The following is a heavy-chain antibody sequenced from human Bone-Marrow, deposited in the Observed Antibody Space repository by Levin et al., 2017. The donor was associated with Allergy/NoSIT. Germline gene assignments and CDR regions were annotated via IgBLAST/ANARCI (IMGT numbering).Heavy chain of an antibody. D-gene: IGHD3-9*01. CDR1: RFQFDAYW. V-gene: IGHV3-7*02. CDR2: IKHDGSQK. J-gene: IGHJ5*02. Sequence: SGGSLRLSCAASRFQFDAYWMTWVRQAPGKGLEWVATIKHDGSQKFYGDSVKGRFTISRDNAKNVLFLQMSNLRVDDTAIYYCARVSLRYFDWLPNNWLGPWGQGSQVTVSS. CDR3: ARVSLRYFDWLPNNWLGP.